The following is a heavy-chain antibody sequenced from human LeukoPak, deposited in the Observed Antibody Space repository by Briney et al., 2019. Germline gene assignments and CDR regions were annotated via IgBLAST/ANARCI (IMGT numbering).Heavy chain of an antibody. CDR2: IYHSGST. CDR1: GYSISSGYY. J-gene: IGHJ4*02. Sequence: SETLSLTCTVFGYSISSGYYWGWIRQPPGKGLEWIGSIYHSGSTYYNPSLKSRVTISVDTSKNQFSLKLSSVTAADTAVYYCARDGRREGVSYWGQGTLVTVSS. CDR3: ARDGRREGVSY. V-gene: IGHV4-38-2*02. D-gene: IGHD2-15*01.